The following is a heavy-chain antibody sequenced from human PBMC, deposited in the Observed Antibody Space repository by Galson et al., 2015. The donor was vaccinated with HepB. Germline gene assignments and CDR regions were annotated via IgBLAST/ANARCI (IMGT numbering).Heavy chain of an antibody. CDR2: ISGSGGST. V-gene: IGHV3-23*01. CDR3: AKGPRGVITLFDY. D-gene: IGHD3-10*01. J-gene: IGHJ4*02. CDR1: GFTFSSYA. Sequence: SLRLSCAASGFTFSSYAMSWVRQAPGKGLEWVSAISGSGGSTYYADSVKGRFTISRDNSKNTLYLQMNSLRAEDTAVYYCAKGPRGVITLFDYWGQGTLVTVSS.